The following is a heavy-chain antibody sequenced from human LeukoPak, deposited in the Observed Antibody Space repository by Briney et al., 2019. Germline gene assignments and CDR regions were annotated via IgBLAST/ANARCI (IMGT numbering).Heavy chain of an antibody. J-gene: IGHJ3*02. CDR1: GYTFTSYA. Sequence: ASVKVSCKASGYTFTSYAMHWVRQAPGQRLEWMGWINAGNGNTKYSQKFQGRVTITRDTSASTAYMELSSLRSEDTAVYYCARVRYYYDSSGYYDAFDIWGQGTMVTVSS. V-gene: IGHV1-3*01. CDR2: INAGNGNT. CDR3: ARVRYYYDSSGYYDAFDI. D-gene: IGHD3-22*01.